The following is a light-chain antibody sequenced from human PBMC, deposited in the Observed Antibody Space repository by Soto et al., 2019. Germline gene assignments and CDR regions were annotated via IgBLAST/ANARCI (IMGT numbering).Light chain of an antibody. J-gene: IGKJ5*01. CDR3: QQYNSWPPIT. Sequence: EIVLTQSPGTLSLSPGEIATLSCRASQSVSNNYLAWYQQKPGQAPRLLIYGASNRATGIPDRFSGSGSGTDFTLTISRLEPEDFAVYYCQQYNSWPPITFGQGTRLEIK. CDR1: QSVSNNY. CDR2: GAS. V-gene: IGKV3-20*01.